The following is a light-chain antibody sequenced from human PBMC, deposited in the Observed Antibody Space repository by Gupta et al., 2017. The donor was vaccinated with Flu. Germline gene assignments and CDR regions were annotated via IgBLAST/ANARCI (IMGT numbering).Light chain of an antibody. J-gene: IGKJ3*01. V-gene: IGKV2-28*01. Sequence: DIVMTQSPLSLPVTPGEPASISCRSSPSLLHSNGYKYLDWYLQKPGQSPQLLIYLGSNRASGVPDRFSGSGSGTDFTLKISRVEAEDVGVYYCMQALQTPFTFGPGTKVDLK. CDR3: MQALQTPFT. CDR2: LGS. CDR1: PSLLHSNGYKY.